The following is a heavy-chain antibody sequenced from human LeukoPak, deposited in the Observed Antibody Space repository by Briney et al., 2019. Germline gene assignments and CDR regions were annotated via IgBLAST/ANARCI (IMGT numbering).Heavy chain of an antibody. CDR3: ARVGPTYSGSYYLDY. J-gene: IGHJ4*02. Sequence: SETLSLTCTVSGGSISSSSYYWGWIRQPPGKGLEWIGSIYYSGSTYYNPSLKSRVTISVDTSKNQFSLKLSSVTAADTAVYYCARVGPTYSGSYYLDYWGQGTLVTVSS. CDR1: GGSISSSSYY. CDR2: IYYSGST. V-gene: IGHV4-39*07. D-gene: IGHD1-26*01.